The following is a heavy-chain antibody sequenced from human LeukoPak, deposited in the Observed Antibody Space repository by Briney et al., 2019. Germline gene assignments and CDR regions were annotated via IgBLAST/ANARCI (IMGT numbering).Heavy chain of an antibody. J-gene: IGHJ4*02. Sequence: SEALSLTCNVSGGSITTYYWTWIRQPPGKGLEWIGYIFHTEGTYYNPSLRGRVTILLDKSKNQFSLTLHSMTAADTAVYFCARGLPFGELYFDSWGQGILVTVSS. CDR1: GGSITTYY. CDR3: ARGLPFGELYFDS. D-gene: IGHD3-10*01. V-gene: IGHV4-59*12. CDR2: IFHTEGT.